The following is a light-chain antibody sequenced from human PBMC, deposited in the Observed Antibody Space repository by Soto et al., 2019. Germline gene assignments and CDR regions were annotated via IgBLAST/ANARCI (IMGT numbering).Light chain of an antibody. J-gene: IGKJ1*01. Sequence: DIQMTQSPSTLSASVGDRVSITCRASQRISDWLAWYQQKPGKAPKLLIYRASTLESGVPSRFSSSGSGTEFTLTINSLQPDDSATYYCQYYRGAFGQGTKVEIK. CDR2: RAS. V-gene: IGKV1-5*03. CDR3: QYYRGA. CDR1: QRISDW.